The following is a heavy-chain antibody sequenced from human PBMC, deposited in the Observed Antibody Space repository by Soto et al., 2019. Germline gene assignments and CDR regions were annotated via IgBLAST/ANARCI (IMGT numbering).Heavy chain of an antibody. Sequence: PSETLSLTCAVQGGSFSGYIWTWIRQPPGKGLQWIGQINHSGSTYYNPSLKSRVTISLFTSNDQFSLELDSVTAADTAVYYCASHPREYNWFDPWGQGTLVTVSS. CDR3: ASHPREYNWFDP. J-gene: IGHJ5*02. V-gene: IGHV4-34*01. CDR1: GGSFSGYI. CDR2: INHSGST.